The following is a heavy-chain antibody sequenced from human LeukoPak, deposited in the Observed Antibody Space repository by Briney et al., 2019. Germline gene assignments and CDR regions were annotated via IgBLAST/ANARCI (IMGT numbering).Heavy chain of an antibody. CDR2: IIPIFGTA. D-gene: IGHD2-2*01. Sequence: GASVKVSCKASGGTFSSYAISWVRQAPGQGLEWVGGIIPIFGTANYAQKFQGRVTITADEATSTAYMELSSLRSEDTAVYYCARSDCSSTSCYEDYYYYGMDVWGQGTTVTVSS. J-gene: IGHJ6*02. V-gene: IGHV1-69*13. CDR1: GGTFSSYA. CDR3: ARSDCSSTSCYEDYYYYGMDV.